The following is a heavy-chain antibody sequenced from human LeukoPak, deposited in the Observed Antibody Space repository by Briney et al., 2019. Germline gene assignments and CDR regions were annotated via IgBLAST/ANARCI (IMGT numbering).Heavy chain of an antibody. V-gene: IGHV4-39*01. Sequence: PSETLSLTCTVSGGSISSSSYYWGWIRQPPGKGLEWIGTIYYSGDTYYSPSLKSRVTISVDTSKNQFSLKLSSVTAANTAAYYCARAVTTRTFDYWGQGTLVTVSS. CDR1: GGSISSSSYY. D-gene: IGHD4-17*01. CDR2: IYYSGDT. CDR3: ARAVTTRTFDY. J-gene: IGHJ4*02.